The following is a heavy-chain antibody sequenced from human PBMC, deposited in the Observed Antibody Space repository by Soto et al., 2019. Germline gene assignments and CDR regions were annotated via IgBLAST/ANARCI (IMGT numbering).Heavy chain of an antibody. V-gene: IGHV1-46*01. J-gene: IGHJ5*02. Sequence: ASVKVSCKASGYTFTSYYMHWVRQAPGQGLEWMGIINPSGGSTSYAQKFQGRVTMTRDTSTSTVYMELSSLRSEDTAVYYCAREGIKIFGVVIPGWFDTWGQGTLVTVSS. D-gene: IGHD3-3*01. CDR1: GYTFTSYY. CDR3: AREGIKIFGVVIPGWFDT. CDR2: INPSGGST.